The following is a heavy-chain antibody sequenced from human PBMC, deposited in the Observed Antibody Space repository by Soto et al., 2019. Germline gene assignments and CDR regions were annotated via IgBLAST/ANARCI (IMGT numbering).Heavy chain of an antibody. CDR1: GFSHSTSGVG. CDR2: IYWDDDK. Sequence: QSTFKESSPTLVKPIQTLTLTFIFSGFSHSTSGVGVRWCRQPPGKALEWLAPIYWDDDKRYSPSLTCWLTIREDTSNNQVVLTLTNKDPADTATYYCAHITWLVGPWFDPWGHRTLVTVS. J-gene: IGHJ5*02. V-gene: IGHV2-5*02. D-gene: IGHD6-19*01. CDR3: AHITWLVGPWFDP.